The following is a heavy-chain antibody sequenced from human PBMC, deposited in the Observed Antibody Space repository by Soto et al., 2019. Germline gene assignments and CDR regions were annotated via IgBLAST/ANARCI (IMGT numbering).Heavy chain of an antibody. CDR1: GYTFTGYY. CDR2: INPNSGGT. V-gene: IGHV1-2*02. Sequence: GASVKVSCKASGYTFTGYYMHWVRQAPGQGLEWMGWINPNSGGTNYAQKFQGRVTMTRDTSISTAYMELSRLRSDDTAVYYCAREDCSGGSCYNWFDPWGQGTLVTVS. J-gene: IGHJ5*02. D-gene: IGHD2-15*01. CDR3: AREDCSGGSCYNWFDP.